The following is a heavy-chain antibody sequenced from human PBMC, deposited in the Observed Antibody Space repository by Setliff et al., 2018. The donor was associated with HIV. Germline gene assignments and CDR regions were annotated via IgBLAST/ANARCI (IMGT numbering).Heavy chain of an antibody. J-gene: IGHJ4*02. CDR3: ARDRKQLWIYYFDY. CDR2: INAGDGNT. Sequence: ASVKVSCKASGYTFTSYSIHWVRQAPGQRLEWMGWINAGDGNTKYSQKFQGRVTITRDTSASTAYMELSSLRSEDTAVYYRARDRKQLWIYYFDYWGQGTLVTVSS. D-gene: IGHD5-18*01. CDR1: GYTFTSYS. V-gene: IGHV1-3*01.